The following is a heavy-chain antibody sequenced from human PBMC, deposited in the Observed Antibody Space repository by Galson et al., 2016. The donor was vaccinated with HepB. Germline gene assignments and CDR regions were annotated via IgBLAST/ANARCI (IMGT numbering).Heavy chain of an antibody. J-gene: IGHJ6*02. CDR3: VRDVSFSTTRIKYYYYGMDV. V-gene: IGHV1-3*01. CDR1: GYTFTNYG. D-gene: IGHD2-2*01. CDR2: ITAGNGNT. Sequence: SVKVSCKASGYTFTNYGIHWVRQAPGQRLEWMGWITAGNGNTKYSQNFQGRVTITRDTSASTAYMELSSLRSEDTAVFYCVRDVSFSTTRIKYYYYGMDVWGQGTTVTVSS.